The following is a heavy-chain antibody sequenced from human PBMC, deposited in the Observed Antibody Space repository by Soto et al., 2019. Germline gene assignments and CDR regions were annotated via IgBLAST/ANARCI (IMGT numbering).Heavy chain of an antibody. D-gene: IGHD3-10*01. CDR3: ARGHLPPLYSGSGKKLYFDY. J-gene: IGHJ4*02. CDR2: INHSGST. CDR1: GGSFSGYY. V-gene: IGHV4-34*01. Sequence: QVQLQQWGAGLLKPSETLSLTCAVYGGSFSGYYWSWIRQPPGKGLEWIGEINHSGSTNYNPSLKSRVTISVDTSKNQFSLKLSSVTAADTAVYYCARGHLPPLYSGSGKKLYFDYWGQGTLVTVSS.